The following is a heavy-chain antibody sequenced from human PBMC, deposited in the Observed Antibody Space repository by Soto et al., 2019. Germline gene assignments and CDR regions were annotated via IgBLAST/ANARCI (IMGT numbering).Heavy chain of an antibody. CDR2: IIPIFGTA. J-gene: IGHJ4*02. V-gene: IGHV1-69*01. D-gene: IGHD6-13*01. CDR1: GGTFSSYA. CDR3: ASARPYSSSWYGGYFDY. Sequence: QVQLVQSGAEVKKPGSSVKVSCKASGGTFSSYAISWVRQAPGQGLEWMGGIIPIFGTANYAQKFQGRVTIPADESTSTAYMGLSSLRSEDTAVYYCASARPYSSSWYGGYFDYWGPGTLVTVSS.